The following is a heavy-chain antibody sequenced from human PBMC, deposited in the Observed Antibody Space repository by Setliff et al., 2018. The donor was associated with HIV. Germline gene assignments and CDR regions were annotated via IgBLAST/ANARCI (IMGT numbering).Heavy chain of an antibody. CDR3: ARAEGDAYNSLPYFDS. CDR1: GGSMSRFS. Sequence: SETLSLTCTVSGGSMSRFSWTWIRQPPGKGLEWIGFVYSTGSINYSPSFRGRLTISLETSENQFSLHLTSVTAADTAVYYCARAEGDAYNSLPYFDSWGPGALVTVSS. CDR2: VYSTGSI. D-gene: IGHD1-1*01. J-gene: IGHJ4*02. V-gene: IGHV4-59*01.